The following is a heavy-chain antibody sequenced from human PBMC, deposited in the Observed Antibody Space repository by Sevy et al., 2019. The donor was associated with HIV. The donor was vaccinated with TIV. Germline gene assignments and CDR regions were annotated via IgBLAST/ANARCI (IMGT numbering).Heavy chain of an antibody. Sequence: ASVKVSCKVSGYTLTELSMHWVRQAPGKGLEWMGSFDPEDGETIYAQKLQGRVTMTEDTSTDTAYMYLSSLRSEDSAVYYCATGHPGEYVDCGNIGCYTDYFDYWGQGTLVTVSS. CDR3: ATGHPGEYVDCGNIGCYTDYFDY. J-gene: IGHJ4*02. CDR1: GYTLTELS. D-gene: IGHD2-2*02. V-gene: IGHV1-24*01. CDR2: FDPEDGET.